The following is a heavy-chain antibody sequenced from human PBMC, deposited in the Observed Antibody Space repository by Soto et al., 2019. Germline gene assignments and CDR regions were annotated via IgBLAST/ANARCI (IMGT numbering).Heavy chain of an antibody. V-gene: IGHV3-7*01. CDR2: ISQGGSET. Sequence: GGSLRLSCAASGFPFTVFWMSWVRRAPGKGLEWLANISQGGSETYYVGSVKGRFTISRDNAANLVYLEMNSLRAEDTAVYYCARDGPIQQLGQSYQFWGQGTLVTVSS. D-gene: IGHD4-4*01. CDR1: GFPFTVFW. CDR3: ARDGPIQQLGQSYQF. J-gene: IGHJ1*01.